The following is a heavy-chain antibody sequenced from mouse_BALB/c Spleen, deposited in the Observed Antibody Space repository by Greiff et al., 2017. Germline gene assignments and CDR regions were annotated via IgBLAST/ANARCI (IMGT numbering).Heavy chain of an antibody. D-gene: IGHD1-1*01. J-gene: IGHJ3*01. Sequence: EVQLQQSGAELVRSGASVKLSCTASGFNIKDYYMHWVKQRPEQGLEWIGWIDPENGDTEYAPKFQGKATMTADTTSNTAYLQLSSLTSEDTAVYYCNAGDYYGSGAYWGQGTLVTVSA. CDR2: IDPENGDT. CDR1: GFNIKDYY. CDR3: NAGDYYGSGAY. V-gene: IGHV14-4*02.